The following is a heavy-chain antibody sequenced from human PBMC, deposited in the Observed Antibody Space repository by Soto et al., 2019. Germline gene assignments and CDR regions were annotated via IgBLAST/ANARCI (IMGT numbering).Heavy chain of an antibody. J-gene: IGHJ4*02. CDR3: ATPTPLRGAMITNINFDF. V-gene: IGHV1-2*02. Sequence: AASVKVSCKASGYTFSGFYMHWVRQAPGQGLEWMGWINPNSGGTKSAEKFQGRVTMTRDTSISTAYMELSGLNSDDTAVYYCATPTPLRGAMITNINFDFWGQGSPVTVSS. CDR2: INPNSGGT. D-gene: IGHD3-10*01. CDR1: GYTFSGFY.